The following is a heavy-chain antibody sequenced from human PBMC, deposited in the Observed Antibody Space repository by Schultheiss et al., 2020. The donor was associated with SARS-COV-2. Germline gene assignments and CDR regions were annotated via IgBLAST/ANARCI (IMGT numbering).Heavy chain of an antibody. J-gene: IGHJ3*02. V-gene: IGHV4-34*01. CDR2: INHSGST. D-gene: IGHD2-8*01. CDR1: GGSFSGYY. Sequence: GSLRLSCAVYGGSFSGYYWSWIRQPPGKGLEWIGEINHSGSTNYNPSLKSRVTISVDTSKNQFSLKLSSVTAADTAVYYCARRAYGEAFDIWGQGTMVTVSS. CDR3: ARRAYGEAFDI.